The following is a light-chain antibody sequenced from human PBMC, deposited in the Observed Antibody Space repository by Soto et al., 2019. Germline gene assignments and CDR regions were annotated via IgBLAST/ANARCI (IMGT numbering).Light chain of an antibody. CDR2: EVI. CDR1: SSNIGAHNF. Sequence: QSVLAHPASASGSPGQAITVSCSGTSSNIGAHNFVSWYQQHPGKAPKLIIYEVINRPSGVSDRFSGSKSGNTASLTISGLQSEDEADYYCNSYTTSNTFVFGSGTKVTVL. J-gene: IGLJ1*01. CDR3: NSYTTSNTFV. V-gene: IGLV2-14*03.